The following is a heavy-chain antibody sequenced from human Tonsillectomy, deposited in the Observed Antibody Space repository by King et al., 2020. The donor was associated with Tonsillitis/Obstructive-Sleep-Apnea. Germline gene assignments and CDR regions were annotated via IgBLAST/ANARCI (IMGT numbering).Heavy chain of an antibody. CDR3: AGPSHDYGDWY. Sequence: QLQESGPGLVKPSETLSLTCTVSGGSISSSSYYWGWIRQPPGKGLEWIGSIYYSGSTYYNPSLKSRVTISVDTSKNQFSLKLSSVTAADTAVYYCAGPSHDYGDWYWGQGTLVTVSS. D-gene: IGHD4-17*01. CDR1: GGSISSSSYY. V-gene: IGHV4-39*01. CDR2: IYYSGST. J-gene: IGHJ4*02.